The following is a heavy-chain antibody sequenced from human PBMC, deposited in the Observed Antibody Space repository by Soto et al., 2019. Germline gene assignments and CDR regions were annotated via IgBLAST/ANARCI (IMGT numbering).Heavy chain of an antibody. D-gene: IGHD2-2*02. J-gene: IGHJ2*01. Sequence: QVQLQESGPGLVKPSGTLSLTCAVSGGSISSSNWWSWVRQPPGKGLEWIGEIYHSGSTNYNPSLKSRVTISVDKSKNQFSLKLSSVTAADTAVYYCASRPRVGYCSSTSCHSYWYFDLWGRGTLVTVSS. CDR3: ASRPRVGYCSSTSCHSYWYFDL. V-gene: IGHV4-4*02. CDR1: GGSISSSNW. CDR2: IYHSGST.